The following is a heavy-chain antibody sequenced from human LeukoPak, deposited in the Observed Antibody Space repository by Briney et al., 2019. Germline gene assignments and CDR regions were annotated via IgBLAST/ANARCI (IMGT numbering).Heavy chain of an antibody. V-gene: IGHV3-23*01. CDR1: GFSFSSYG. CDR2: ISGSGGST. D-gene: IGHD3-22*01. Sequence: PGGSLRLSCAASGFSFSSYGMSWVRQAPGKGLEWVSAISGSGGSTYYADSVKGRFTISRDNSKNTLYLQMNSLRAEDTAVYYCAKFSRDDSSGYYSTPDAFDIWGQGTMVTVSS. CDR3: AKFSRDDSSGYYSTPDAFDI. J-gene: IGHJ3*02.